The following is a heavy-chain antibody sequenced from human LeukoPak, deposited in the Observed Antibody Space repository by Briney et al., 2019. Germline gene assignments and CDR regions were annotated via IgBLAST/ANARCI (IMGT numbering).Heavy chain of an antibody. CDR1: GGSFSGYY. Sequence: SETLSLTCAVYGGSFSGYYWSWIRQPPGKGLEWIGEINHSGSTNYNPSLKSRVTISVDTSKNQFSLKLSSVTAADTAVYYCARRTGYAPRGYFDYWGQGTLVTVSS. CDR2: INHSGST. V-gene: IGHV4-34*01. J-gene: IGHJ4*02. CDR3: ARRTGYAPRGYFDY. D-gene: IGHD3/OR15-3a*01.